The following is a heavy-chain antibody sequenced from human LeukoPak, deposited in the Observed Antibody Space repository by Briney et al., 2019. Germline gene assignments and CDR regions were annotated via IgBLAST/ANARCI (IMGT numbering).Heavy chain of an antibody. D-gene: IGHD1-1*01. CDR1: GLSFSFYA. CDR2: ISGGGAGT. J-gene: IGHJ4*02. CDR3: AKDLVRYNIQFDY. Sequence: PGGSLRLSCAASGLSFSFYAMSWVRQAPGKGLEWVSSISGGGAGTYYADSVRGRFTISRDNSRNTLYLQMNSLGAEDTALYYCAKDLVRYNIQFDYWGQGALVTVSS. V-gene: IGHV3-23*01.